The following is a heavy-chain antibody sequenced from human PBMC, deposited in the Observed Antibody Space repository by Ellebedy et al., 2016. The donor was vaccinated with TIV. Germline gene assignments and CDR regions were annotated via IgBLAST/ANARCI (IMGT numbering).Heavy chain of an antibody. Sequence: MPGGSLRLSCTVSGGSISGYYWNWIRQPPGKGLEWIGYMYFSGSSNYNPSLKSRVTMSVDPSKNQLSLKLSSVTAADTAVYYCAREYFYGSGSYDDDAFDIWGQGTLVTVS. CDR3: AREYFYGSGSYDDDAFDI. CDR2: MYFSGSS. J-gene: IGHJ3*02. D-gene: IGHD3-10*01. V-gene: IGHV4-59*01. CDR1: GGSISGYY.